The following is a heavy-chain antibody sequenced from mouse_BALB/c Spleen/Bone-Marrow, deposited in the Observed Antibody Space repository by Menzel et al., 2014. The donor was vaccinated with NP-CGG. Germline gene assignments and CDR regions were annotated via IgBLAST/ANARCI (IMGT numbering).Heavy chain of an antibody. J-gene: IGHJ2*01. CDR3: ARERYYGNGRIFEY. V-gene: IGHV5-6-3*01. D-gene: IGHD1-1*01. CDR1: GFTFSSYG. CDR2: INSNGGST. Sequence: EVQVVESGGGLVQPGGSLELSCAASGFTFSSYGMSWVRQTPDKRLELVATINSNGGSTYYPDSVKGRFTISRDNAKNTLYLQMSSLKSEDTAMYYCARERYYGNGRIFEYWGQGTTLTVSS.